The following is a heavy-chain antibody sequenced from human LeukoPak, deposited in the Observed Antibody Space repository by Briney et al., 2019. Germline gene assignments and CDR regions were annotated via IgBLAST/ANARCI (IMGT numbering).Heavy chain of an antibody. J-gene: IGHJ4*02. V-gene: IGHV3-53*01. Sequence: PGGSLRLSCAASGFTVSSNYMSWVRQAPGKGLEWVSVIYSGGSTYYADSVKGRFTISRDNSKNTMFLQMNSLRAEDTAVYYCAKEFSGGWSFDYWGQGTLVTVSS. D-gene: IGHD6-19*01. CDR2: IYSGGST. CDR1: GFTVSSNY. CDR3: AKEFSGGWSFDY.